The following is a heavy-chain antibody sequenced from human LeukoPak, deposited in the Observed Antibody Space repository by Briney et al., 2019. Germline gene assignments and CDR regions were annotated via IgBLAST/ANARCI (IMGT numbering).Heavy chain of an antibody. V-gene: IGHV3-23*01. CDR3: AKVGNTYYVV. Sequence: SGGSLRLSCAASGFTFSSYAMSWVRQAPGKGLEWVSAISGSGGSTYYADSVKGRFTISRDNSKNTLYLQRNSRRAEDTAVYYCAKVGNTYYVVWGQGTLVTVSS. J-gene: IGHJ4*02. D-gene: IGHD3-16*01. CDR2: ISGSGGST. CDR1: GFTFSSYA.